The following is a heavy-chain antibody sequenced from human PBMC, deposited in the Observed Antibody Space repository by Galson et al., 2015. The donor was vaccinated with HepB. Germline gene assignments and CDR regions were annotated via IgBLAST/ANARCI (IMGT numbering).Heavy chain of an antibody. J-gene: IGHJ4*02. CDR3: ARDPGVEGVPMDY. Sequence: PVKVSCKASGYTFTSYGISWVRQAPGQGLEWMGWISAYNRNTNYAQKLQGRVTMTTDTSTSTAYMELRSLRSDDTALYYCARDPGVEGVPMDYWGQGTLVTVSS. D-gene: IGHD1-26*01. CDR2: ISAYNRNT. V-gene: IGHV1-18*01. CDR1: GYTFTSYG.